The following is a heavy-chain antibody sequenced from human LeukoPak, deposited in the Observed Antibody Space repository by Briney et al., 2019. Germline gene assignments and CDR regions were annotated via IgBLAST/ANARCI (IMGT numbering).Heavy chain of an antibody. CDR1: GFTFYIYA. D-gene: IGHD1-1*01. Sequence: PGGCLRLSCAASGFTFYIYAIHWVRQAPGKGLQWVAVIGDDGSHKDYVDSVKGRFTISRDNSKNTLYLQMNSLRAEDTAVYYCARDTTGHYDYWGQGTLVTVSS. CDR3: ARDTTGHYDY. J-gene: IGHJ4*02. CDR2: IGDDGSHK. V-gene: IGHV3-30-3*01.